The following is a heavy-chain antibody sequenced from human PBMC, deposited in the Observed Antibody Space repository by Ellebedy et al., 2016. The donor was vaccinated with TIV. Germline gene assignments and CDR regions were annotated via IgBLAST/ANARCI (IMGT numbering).Heavy chain of an antibody. V-gene: IGHV3-21*01. CDR2: ISSSSYI. CDR3: ARDGDDTVTTKGVGY. D-gene: IGHD4-17*01. CDR1: GFTFSSYS. J-gene: IGHJ4*02. Sequence: GESLKISCAASGFTFSSYSMNWVRQAPGKGLEWVSSISSSSYIYYADSVKGRFTISRDNAKNSLYLQMNSLRAEDTAVYYCARDGDDTVTTKGVGYWGQGTLVTVSS.